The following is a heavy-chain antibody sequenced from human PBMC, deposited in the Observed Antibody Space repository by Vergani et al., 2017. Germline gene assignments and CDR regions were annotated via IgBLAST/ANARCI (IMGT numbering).Heavy chain of an antibody. Sequence: QVTLKESGPALVKPTQTLTLTCTFSGFSLSTSGMRVSWIRQPPGKALEWLARIDWDDDKFYSTSLKTRLTISKDTSKNQVVLKMTNMDPVDTATYYCARTNLGYCSGGSCYPHWFDPWGQGTLVTVSS. CDR1: GFSLSTSGMR. V-gene: IGHV2-70*04. J-gene: IGHJ5*02. D-gene: IGHD2-15*01. CDR3: ARTNLGYCSGGSCYPHWFDP. CDR2: IDWDDDK.